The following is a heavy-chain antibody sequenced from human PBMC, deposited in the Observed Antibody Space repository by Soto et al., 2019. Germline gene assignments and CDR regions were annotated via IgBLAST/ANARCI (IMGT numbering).Heavy chain of an antibody. CDR1: GYTFTSYD. D-gene: IGHD5-12*01. V-gene: IGHV1-8*01. CDR2: MNPNSGNT. Sequence: GASVKVSCKASGYTFTSYDINWVRQATGQGLEWMGWMNPNSGNTGYAQKFQGRVTMTRNTSISTAYMELSSLRSEDTAVYYCAREWRTTKYGGYGHYYYGMDVWGQGXTVTVYS. J-gene: IGHJ6*02. CDR3: AREWRTTKYGGYGHYYYGMDV.